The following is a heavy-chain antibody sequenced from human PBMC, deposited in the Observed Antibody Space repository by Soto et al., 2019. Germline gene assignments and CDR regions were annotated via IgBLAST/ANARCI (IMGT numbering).Heavy chain of an antibody. CDR3: AKWSYLDY. Sequence: PGGSVRLCFTTSGFIFASFAMSWIRQAPGKALDWVATISGIDGKTYYADSVKGRFSISRDTSRNTLYLQMKSLRADDTAIYYCAKWSYLDYWGQGTRVTVSS. D-gene: IGHD3-3*01. J-gene: IGHJ4*02. V-gene: IGHV3-23*01. CDR2: ISGIDGKT. CDR1: GFIFASFA.